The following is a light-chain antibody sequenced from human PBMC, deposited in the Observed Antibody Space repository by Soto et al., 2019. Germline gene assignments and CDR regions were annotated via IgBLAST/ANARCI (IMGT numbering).Light chain of an antibody. J-gene: IGKJ5*01. CDR2: WAS. CDR3: QQYHSEPIT. Sequence: DFVMTQSPDSLAVSLGERATINCKSSQSVLSSSNNKNYLAWFQQKPGQPPKLLISWASIRESGVPDRFSGSGSGTDFTLTIRSLQPEDVGVYYCQQYHSEPITLAPGPRLEI. CDR1: QSVLSSSNNKNY. V-gene: IGKV4-1*01.